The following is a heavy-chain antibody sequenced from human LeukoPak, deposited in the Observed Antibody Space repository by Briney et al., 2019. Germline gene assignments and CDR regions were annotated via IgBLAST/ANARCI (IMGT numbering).Heavy chain of an antibody. D-gene: IGHD2-2*01. J-gene: IGHJ4*02. CDR1: GFTFSSYG. CDR3: ARGFVVVPAAPLGYFDY. Sequence: GGSLRLSCAASGFTFSSYGMHWVRQAPGKGLEWVAFIRYDGSNKYYADSVKGRFTISRDNSKNTLYLQMKSLRAEDTAVYYCARGFVVVPAAPLGYFDYWGQGTLVTVSS. V-gene: IGHV3-30*02. CDR2: IRYDGSNK.